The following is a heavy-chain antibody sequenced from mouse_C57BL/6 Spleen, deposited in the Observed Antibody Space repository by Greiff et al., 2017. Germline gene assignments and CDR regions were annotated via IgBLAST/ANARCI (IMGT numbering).Heavy chain of an antibody. CDR2: ISSCSSTI. V-gene: IGHV5-17*01. Sequence: EVMLVEPGGGLVKPGGSLILSCAASGFTFSDSAMHWVRQAPEKGLEWVAYISSCSSTIYYANTVNGRFTISRDNAKNTLVVQMTSLRSEDTAMYYCESYDDDYGMENWRQG. CDR1: GFTFSDSA. D-gene: IGHD2-3*01. CDR3: ESYDDDYGMEN. J-gene: IGHJ4*01.